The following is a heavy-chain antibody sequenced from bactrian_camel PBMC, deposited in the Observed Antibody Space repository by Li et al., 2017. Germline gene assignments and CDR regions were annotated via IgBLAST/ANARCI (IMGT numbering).Heavy chain of an antibody. J-gene: IGHJ4*01. CDR3: VARDSSLCYGWGSSSYKY. CDR1: GAMNRC. V-gene: IGHV3S53*01. D-gene: IGHD5*01. Sequence: SCAASGAMNRCIGWFRQPPGKEREGVARMTSAGVTTYADYVKGRFTISRDVANDTLYLQMNDLKPDDTAMYYCVARDSSLCYGWGSSSYKYWGQGTQVTVS. CDR2: MTSAGVT.